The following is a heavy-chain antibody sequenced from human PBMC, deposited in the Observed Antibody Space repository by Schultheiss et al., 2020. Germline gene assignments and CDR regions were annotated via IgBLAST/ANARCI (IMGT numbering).Heavy chain of an antibody. CDR2: IYHSGST. V-gene: IGHV4-4*02. CDR3: ARDEMATGY. D-gene: IGHD5-24*01. Sequence: SETLSLTCAVSGGSISSSNWWSWVRQPPGKGLEWIGEIYHSGSTNYNPSLKSRVTISEDTSKSQFSLKLRSVTAADTAVYYCARDEMATGYWGQGTLVTVSS. CDR1: GGSISSSNW. J-gene: IGHJ4*02.